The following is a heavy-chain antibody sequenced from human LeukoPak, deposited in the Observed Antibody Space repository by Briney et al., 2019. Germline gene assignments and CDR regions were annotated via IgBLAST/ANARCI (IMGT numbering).Heavy chain of an antibody. CDR2: ISAYNGNT. CDR1: GYTFTSYG. CDR3: ARELLWFGESNFDY. V-gene: IGHV1-18*04. J-gene: IGHJ4*02. Sequence: GASVKVSCKASGYTFTSYGISWVRQAPGQGLEWMGWISAYNGNTNYAQKLQGRVTMTTDTSTSIAYMELRSLRSDDTAVYYCARELLWFGESNFDYWGQGTLVTVSS. D-gene: IGHD3-10*01.